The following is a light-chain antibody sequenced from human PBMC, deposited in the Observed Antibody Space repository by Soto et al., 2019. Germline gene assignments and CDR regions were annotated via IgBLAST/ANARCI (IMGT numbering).Light chain of an antibody. CDR3: QQYDNLPFT. Sequence: DLQMTQSQSSLSASVGDRVTITCQASQDISNYLNWYHQKPGKAPKLLIYDASNLETGVPSRFSGSGSGTDFTFTISSLQPEDIATYYCQQYDNLPFTFGGGTKVEIK. CDR2: DAS. CDR1: QDISNY. J-gene: IGKJ4*01. V-gene: IGKV1-33*01.